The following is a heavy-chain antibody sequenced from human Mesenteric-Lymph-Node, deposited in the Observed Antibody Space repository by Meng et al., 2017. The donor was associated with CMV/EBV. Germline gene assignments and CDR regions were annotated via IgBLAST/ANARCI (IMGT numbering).Heavy chain of an antibody. D-gene: IGHD1-26*01. V-gene: IGHV3-15*07. CDR1: DFTLNGAW. J-gene: IGHJ4*02. CDR3: TTGWDQYFDF. CDR2: VKSASAGGAA. Sequence: EVQLVESGGGLVKPGGSRRLSWVASDFTLNGAWMDWVRQAPGKGLEWVGRVKSASAGGAADAAAPVKGRFTVSRDDSRKTVHLQMDNLKIEDTAVYYCTTGWDQYFDFWGQGALVTVSS.